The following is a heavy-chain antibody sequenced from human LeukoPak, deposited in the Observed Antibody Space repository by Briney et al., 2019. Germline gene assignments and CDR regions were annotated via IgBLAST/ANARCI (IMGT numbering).Heavy chain of an antibody. D-gene: IGHD6-13*01. J-gene: IGHJ3*02. Sequence: SGGSLRLSCAASGFTFSTYAMSWVRQAPGKGLEWVSAINSGGSTYYADSLKGRFTISRDNSKNTLYLQMNSLRADDTAVYYCAKDWPSEWQQLPDYDAFDIWGQGTMVTVSS. V-gene: IGHV3-23*01. CDR2: INSGGST. CDR3: AKDWPSEWQQLPDYDAFDI. CDR1: GFTFSTYA.